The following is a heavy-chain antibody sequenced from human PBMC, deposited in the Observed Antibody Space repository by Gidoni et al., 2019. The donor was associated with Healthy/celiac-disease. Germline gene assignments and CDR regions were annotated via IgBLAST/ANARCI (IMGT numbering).Heavy chain of an antibody. V-gene: IGHV3-30*03. J-gene: IGHJ4*02. CDR1: GFTFSSYG. Sequence: QVQLVESGGGVVQPGRSLRRSCAASGFTFSSYGMHWVRQAPGKGLEWVVVISYEGSNKYYADSVKGRFTISRDNSKNTLYLQMNSLRAEDTAVYYCARDADGGATPYFDYWGQGTLVTVSS. CDR3: ARDADGGATPYFDY. D-gene: IGHD1-26*01. CDR2: ISYEGSNK.